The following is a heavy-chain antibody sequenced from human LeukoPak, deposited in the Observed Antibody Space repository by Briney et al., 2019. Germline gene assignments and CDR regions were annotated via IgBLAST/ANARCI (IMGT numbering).Heavy chain of an antibody. CDR2: IYYSGST. Sequence: SEALSLTCTVSGDSIRRDNYYWGWIRQPPGKGLEWIGSIYYSGSTYYNPSLKSRVSISVDPSKSQFSLKLTSVTAADTAVYYCATHPLLDYWGQGSLVTVSS. CDR3: ATHPLLDY. J-gene: IGHJ4*02. V-gene: IGHV4-39*01. CDR1: GDSIRRDNYY. D-gene: IGHD3-16*02.